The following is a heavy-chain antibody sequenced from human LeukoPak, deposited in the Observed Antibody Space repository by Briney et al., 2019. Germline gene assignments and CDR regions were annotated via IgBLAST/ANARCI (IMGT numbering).Heavy chain of an antibody. CDR2: ISYDGSNK. CDR3: AKAEGAWANYFDY. CDR1: GFTFSSYG. V-gene: IGHV3-30*18. Sequence: PGGSLRLSCSASGFTFSSYGMHWVRQAPGKGLEWVAVISYDGSNKYYADSVKGRFTISRDNSKNTLYLQMNSLRAEDTAVYYCAKAEGAWANYFDYWGQGTLVTVSS. D-gene: IGHD1-26*01. J-gene: IGHJ4*02.